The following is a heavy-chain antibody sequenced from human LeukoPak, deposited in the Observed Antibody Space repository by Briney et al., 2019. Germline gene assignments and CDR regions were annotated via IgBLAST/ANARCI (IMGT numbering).Heavy chain of an antibody. CDR1: GFTFSSYA. D-gene: IGHD3-9*01. CDR3: ARDLSAFDI. V-gene: IGHV3-30-3*01. CDR2: ISYDGSNN. J-gene: IGHJ3*02. Sequence: PGRSLRLSCAASGFTFSSYAMPWVRQAPGKGLEWVAVISYDGSNNYYADSVKGRFTISRDNSKNTLYLQMNSLRAEDTAVYYCARDLSAFDIWGQGTMVTVSS.